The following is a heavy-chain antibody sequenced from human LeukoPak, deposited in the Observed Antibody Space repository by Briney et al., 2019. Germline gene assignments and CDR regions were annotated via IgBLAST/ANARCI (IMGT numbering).Heavy chain of an antibody. J-gene: IGHJ5*02. CDR2: ISAYNGNT. CDR1: GYTFTSYG. Sequence: ASVKVSCKASGYTFTSYGISWVRQAPGQGLEWMGWISAYNGNTNYAQKLQGRVTMTTDTSTGTAYMELRSLRSDDTAVYYCARTGSGYDLSFWFDPWGQGTLVTVSS. D-gene: IGHD5-12*01. V-gene: IGHV1-18*01. CDR3: ARTGSGYDLSFWFDP.